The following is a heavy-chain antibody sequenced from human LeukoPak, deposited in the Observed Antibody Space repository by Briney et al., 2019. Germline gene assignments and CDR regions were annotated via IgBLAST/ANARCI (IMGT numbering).Heavy chain of an antibody. V-gene: IGHV3-23*01. D-gene: IGHD6-13*01. CDR1: GFTFSSYA. CDR2: ISGSAGST. Sequence: GGSLRLSRAASGFTFSSYAMSWVRQAPGKGLEWVSGISGSAGSTDYADSVKGRFTISRDNSKNTLYLQMNSLRGEDTAVYYCAKEAAAGTVDYWGQGTLVTVSP. J-gene: IGHJ4*02. CDR3: AKEAAAGTVDY.